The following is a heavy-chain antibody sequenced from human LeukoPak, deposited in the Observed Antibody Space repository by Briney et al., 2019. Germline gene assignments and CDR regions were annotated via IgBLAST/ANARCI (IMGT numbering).Heavy chain of an antibody. CDR3: ATDIIAAAGTGYFDY. D-gene: IGHD6-13*01. CDR2: FDPEDGET. J-gene: IGHJ4*02. CDR1: GGTFSSYA. Sequence: AASVTVSCKASGGTFSSYAISWVRQAPGKGLEWMGGFDPEDGETIYAQKFQGRVTMTEDTSTDTAYMELSSLRSEDTAVYYCATDIIAAAGTGYFDYWGQGTLVTVSS. V-gene: IGHV1-24*01.